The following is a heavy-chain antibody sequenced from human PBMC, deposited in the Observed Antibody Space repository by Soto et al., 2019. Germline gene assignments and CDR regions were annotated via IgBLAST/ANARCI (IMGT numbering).Heavy chain of an antibody. Sequence: QVQLQESGPGLVKPSQTLSLTCTVSGGSISSGDYYWSWIRQPPGKGLERIGYIYYSGSTYYNPSLKSRVTISVDTSKNQFSLKLSSVTAADTAVYYCARAGLYYYDSSGPFDYWGQGTLVTVSS. CDR3: ARAGLYYYDSSGPFDY. CDR2: IYYSGST. CDR1: GGSISSGDYY. J-gene: IGHJ4*02. D-gene: IGHD3-22*01. V-gene: IGHV4-30-4*01.